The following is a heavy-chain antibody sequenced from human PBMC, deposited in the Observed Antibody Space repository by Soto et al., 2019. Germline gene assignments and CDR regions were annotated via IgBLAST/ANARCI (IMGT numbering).Heavy chain of an antibody. CDR2: IGASSSQI. V-gene: IGHV3-21*01. D-gene: IGHD1-1*01. Sequence: EVQLVESGGGLVKPGRSLRLSCTAAGFTFGSYTINWVRQAPGKGLEWVSSIGASSSQIYYADSVKGRFTISRDNAKNSLYLQMNSLRAEDTAVYYCARGTGYFDYWGQGTLVTVSS. CDR3: ARGTGYFDY. J-gene: IGHJ4*02. CDR1: GFTFGSYT.